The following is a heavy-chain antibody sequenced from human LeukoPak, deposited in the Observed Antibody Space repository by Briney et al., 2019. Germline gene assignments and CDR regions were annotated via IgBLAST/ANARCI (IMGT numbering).Heavy chain of an antibody. V-gene: IGHV3-9*03. D-gene: IGHD2-2*01. J-gene: IGHJ5*02. CDR1: GFTCGDYA. CDR2: SSWNSGSI. CDR3: AKDISTALYCSSTSCSHLFDP. Sequence: GGSLRLSCTASGFTCGDYARHWVRQAPGKGLESVSGSSWNSGSIGYADSVKGRVTISSDNAKNSLYLQMNSLRAEDMALYYCAKDISTALYCSSTSCSHLFDPWGQGTLVTVSS.